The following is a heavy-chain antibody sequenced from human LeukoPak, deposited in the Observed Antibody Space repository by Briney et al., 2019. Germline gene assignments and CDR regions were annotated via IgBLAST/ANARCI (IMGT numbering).Heavy chain of an antibody. Sequence: GASVKVSCKPSGYTFTSYGLSWVRQAPGQGLEWMGCIITYNGNTYYSQTLQGRVTMTTDTSTSTAYMELRSLRSDDTAVYYCAKTTVTSEEYFYYCMDVWGKGTTVTVSS. V-gene: IGHV1-18*01. CDR3: AKTTVTSEEYFYYCMDV. D-gene: IGHD4-17*01. J-gene: IGHJ6*03. CDR2: IITYNGNT. CDR1: GYTFTSYG.